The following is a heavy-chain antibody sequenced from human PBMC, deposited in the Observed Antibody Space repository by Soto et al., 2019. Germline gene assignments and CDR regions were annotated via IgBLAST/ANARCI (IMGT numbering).Heavy chain of an antibody. D-gene: IGHD3-22*01. CDR2: FDPEDGET. CDR1: GYTLTELS. Sequence: ASVKVSCKVSGYTLTELSMHWVRQAPGKGLEWMGGFDPEDGETIYAQKFQGRVTMTEDTSTDTAYMELSSLRSEDTAVYYCGTDGYYDSSGPIWDYWGQGTLVTVSS. CDR3: GTDGYYDSSGPIWDY. V-gene: IGHV1-24*01. J-gene: IGHJ4*02.